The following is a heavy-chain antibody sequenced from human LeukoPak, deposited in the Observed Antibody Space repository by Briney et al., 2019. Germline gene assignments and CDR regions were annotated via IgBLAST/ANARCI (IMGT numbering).Heavy chain of an antibody. CDR3: ARPLQGIVGATGFDY. J-gene: IGHJ4*02. D-gene: IGHD1-26*01. Sequence: GESLKISCQGSEYSFATYWIAWLRQMPGEGLEWMGIIYPSDSDTRYSPSFQGQVTISADKSIKTAYLRWSSLKASDTAMYYCARPLQGIVGATGFDYWGQGTLVTVSS. V-gene: IGHV5-51*01. CDR1: EYSFATYW. CDR2: IYPSDSDT.